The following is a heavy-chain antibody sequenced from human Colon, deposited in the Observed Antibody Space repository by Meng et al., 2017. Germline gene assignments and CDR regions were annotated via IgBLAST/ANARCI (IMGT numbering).Heavy chain of an antibody. CDR1: GYIFTTYG. CDR2: ISAYNGNT. CDR3: ARDRQWLGSDY. D-gene: IGHD6-19*01. Sequence: QGQLGQSGTEVKKPGASVKVSCKASGYIFTTYGISWVRQAPGEGLEWMGWISAYNGNTNSAQKFQDRVTMTTDTSTNTAYMELRSLRSDDTAMYYCARDRQWLGSDYWGQGTLVTVSS. V-gene: IGHV1-18*01. J-gene: IGHJ4*02.